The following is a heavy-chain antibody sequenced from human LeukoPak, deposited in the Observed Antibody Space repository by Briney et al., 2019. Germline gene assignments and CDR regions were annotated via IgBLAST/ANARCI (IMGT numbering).Heavy chain of an antibody. CDR3: AKDYQLRGRYYYMDV. J-gene: IGHJ6*03. CDR1: GFTFDDYA. Sequence: GGSLRLSCAGSGFTFDDYAMHWVRQAPGKGLEWVSGISWNSGSIGYADSVKGRFTISRDNAKNSLYLQMKSLRAEDTALYYCAKDYQLRGRYYYMDVWGKGTTVTISS. V-gene: IGHV3-9*01. CDR2: ISWNSGSI. D-gene: IGHD3-10*01.